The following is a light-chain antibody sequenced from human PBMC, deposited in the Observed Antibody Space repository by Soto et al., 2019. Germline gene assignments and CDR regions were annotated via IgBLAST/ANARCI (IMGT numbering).Light chain of an antibody. Sequence: EIVLTQSPATLSLSPGERATLSCRASQSVDSYLAWYQQKPGQAPRLLIYDASNRATGIPARFSGSGSGTDFTLTISSLEXXDFXXXXXXQRTIGCFGPGTKVDIK. CDR1: QSVDSY. CDR3: XQRTIGC. V-gene: IGKV3-11*01. J-gene: IGKJ3*01. CDR2: DAS.